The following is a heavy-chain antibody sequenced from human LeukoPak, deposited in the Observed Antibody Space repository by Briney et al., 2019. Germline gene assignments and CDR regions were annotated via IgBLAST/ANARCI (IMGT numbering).Heavy chain of an antibody. CDR3: ARLSILAQWSWNFDF. Sequence: PSETLSLTCTVSGGSISSYYWSWIRQPPGKGLEWIGYIYYSGSTNYNPSLKSRVTISVDTSKNQFSLKLSSVTAADTAVYNCARLSILAQWSWNFDFRGQGTLVTVSS. V-gene: IGHV4-59*08. D-gene: IGHD3-3*01. CDR1: GGSISSYY. J-gene: IGHJ4*01. CDR2: IYYSGST.